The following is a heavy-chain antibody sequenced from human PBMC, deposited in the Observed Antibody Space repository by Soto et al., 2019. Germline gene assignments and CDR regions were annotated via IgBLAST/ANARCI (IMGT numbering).Heavy chain of an antibody. CDR3: ARELMLRGVRFDP. Sequence: GASVKVSCKASGYTFTAYAMHWVRQAPGHGLEWVGWINAVSGETKFSQKFQGRVTLTADTPASTVYLGLSSLRSEDTAVYYCARELMLRGVRFDPWGQGTLVTVSS. V-gene: IGHV1-3*01. J-gene: IGHJ5*02. CDR2: INAVSGET. CDR1: GYTFTAYA. D-gene: IGHD3-10*01.